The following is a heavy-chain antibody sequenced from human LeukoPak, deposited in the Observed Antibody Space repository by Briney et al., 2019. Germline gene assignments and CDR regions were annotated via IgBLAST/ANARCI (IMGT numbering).Heavy chain of an antibody. V-gene: IGHV3-74*01. Sequence: GGSLRLSCAASGFTFSSYWMHWVRQAPGKGPVWVSRVDVHGQGTAYADSVKGRFTISRDNTKNTLSLQMNSLSAEDTAVYYCARSNYDSTTFYYHLDLWGQGTLVTVSS. J-gene: IGHJ5*02. D-gene: IGHD2/OR15-2a*01. CDR1: GFTFSSYW. CDR2: VDVHGQGT. CDR3: ARSNYDSTTFYYHLDL.